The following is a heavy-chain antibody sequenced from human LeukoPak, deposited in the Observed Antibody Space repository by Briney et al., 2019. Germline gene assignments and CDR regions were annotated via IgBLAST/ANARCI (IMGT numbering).Heavy chain of an antibody. CDR1: GFTFSNAW. Sequence: GGSLRLSCAASGFTFSNAWMSWVRQAPGKGLEWVGRIKSKTEGGTTDYAAPVKGRFSISRDDSKNTLYLQMNSLRAEDTAVYYCAAFYYSGFFDYWGLGTLVTVSS. D-gene: IGHD5-12*01. J-gene: IGHJ4*02. V-gene: IGHV3-15*01. CDR3: AAFYYSGFFDY. CDR2: IKSKTEGGTT.